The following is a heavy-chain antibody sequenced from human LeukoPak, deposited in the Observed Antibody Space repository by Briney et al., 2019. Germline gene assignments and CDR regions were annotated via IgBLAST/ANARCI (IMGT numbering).Heavy chain of an antibody. CDR3: ARDTWISGSYPVDY. Sequence: GGSLRLSCAASGFTFSSYAMSWVRQAPGKGLEWVSTISGSSGSTYYADSVKGRFTISRDNSKNTLYLQMNSLRAEDTAVYYCARDTWISGSYPVDYWGQGTLVTVSS. J-gene: IGHJ4*02. CDR1: GFTFSSYA. V-gene: IGHV3-23*01. CDR2: ISGSSGST. D-gene: IGHD3-10*01.